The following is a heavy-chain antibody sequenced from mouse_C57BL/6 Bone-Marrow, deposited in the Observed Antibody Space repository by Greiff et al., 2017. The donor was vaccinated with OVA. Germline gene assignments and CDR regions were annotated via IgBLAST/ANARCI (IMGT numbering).Heavy chain of an antibody. CDR2: ISDGGSYT. Sequence: EVKVVESGGGLVTPGGSLKLSCAASGFTFSSYAMSWVRQTPEKRLEWVATISDGGSYTYYPDNVKGRFTISRDNAKNNLYLQMSHLKSEDTAMYYCAREHGNYSTESPFDYWGQGTTLTVSS. J-gene: IGHJ2*01. D-gene: IGHD2-1*01. V-gene: IGHV5-4*01. CDR3: AREHGNYSTESPFDY. CDR1: GFTFSSYA.